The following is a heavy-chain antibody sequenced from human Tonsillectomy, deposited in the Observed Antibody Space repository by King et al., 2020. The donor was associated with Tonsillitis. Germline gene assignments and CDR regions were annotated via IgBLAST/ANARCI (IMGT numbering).Heavy chain of an antibody. CDR2: ISHGGST. CDR1: NGSFSGSY. V-gene: IGHV4-34*01. CDR3: ARERRIPKYIGNDYMHAFDI. J-gene: IGHJ3*02. D-gene: IGHD1-26*01. Sequence: VQLQQWGAGLLKPSETLSLTCAVYNGSFSGSYWIWIRQPPGKGLEWIGEISHGGSTNYNPSLKGRVSISLDTSKSQFSLKVNSVTAADTAVYYCARERRIPKYIGNDYMHAFDIWGQGTMVVVSS.